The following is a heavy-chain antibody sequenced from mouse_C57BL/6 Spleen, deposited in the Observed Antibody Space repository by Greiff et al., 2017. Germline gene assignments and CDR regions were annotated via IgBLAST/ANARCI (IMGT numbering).Heavy chain of an antibody. CDR1: GYTFTDYE. V-gene: IGHV1-15*01. J-gene: IGHJ2*01. CDR3: TRSGTGTSDY. Sequence: QVQLKQSGAELVRPGASVTLSCKASGYTFTDYEMHWVKQTPVHGLEWIGAIDPETGGTAYNQKFKGKAILTADKSSSTAYMELRSLTSEDSAVYYCTRSGTGTSDYWGQGTTLTVSS. CDR2: IDPETGGT. D-gene: IGHD4-1*01.